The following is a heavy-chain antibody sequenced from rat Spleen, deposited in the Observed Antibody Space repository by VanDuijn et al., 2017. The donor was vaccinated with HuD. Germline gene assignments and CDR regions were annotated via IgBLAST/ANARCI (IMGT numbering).Heavy chain of an antibody. CDR2: IIYDGSST. CDR1: GFTFSDYA. Sequence: EVQLVESGGGLVQPGNSLKLSCAASGFTFSDYAMAWVRQSPKKGLEWVATIIYDGSSTYYRDSVKGRFTISRDNAKSTLYLQMDSLRSEDTATYYCATHNSGYYFDYWGQGVMVTVSS. V-gene: IGHV5S10*01. CDR3: ATHNSGYYFDY. J-gene: IGHJ2*01. D-gene: IGHD4-3*01.